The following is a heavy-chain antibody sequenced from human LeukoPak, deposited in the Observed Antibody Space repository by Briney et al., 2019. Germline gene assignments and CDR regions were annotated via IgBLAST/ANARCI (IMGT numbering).Heavy chain of an antibody. CDR1: GYSISSGYY. Sequence: SETLSLTCTVSGYSISSGYYWGWIRQPPGKGLEWIGSIYHSGSTYYNPSLKSRVTISVDTSKNQFSLKLSSVTAADTAVYYCARGASGSYFWFDPWGQGTLVTVSS. J-gene: IGHJ5*02. CDR2: IYHSGST. V-gene: IGHV4-38-2*02. D-gene: IGHD1-26*01. CDR3: ARGASGSYFWFDP.